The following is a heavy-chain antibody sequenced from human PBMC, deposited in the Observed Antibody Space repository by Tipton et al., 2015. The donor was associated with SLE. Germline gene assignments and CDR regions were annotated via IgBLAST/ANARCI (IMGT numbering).Heavy chain of an antibody. D-gene: IGHD6-13*01. CDR1: GGSISSSSYY. V-gene: IGHV4-39*07. CDR3: ASAGDSSSPLDY. CDR2: IYYSGST. Sequence: TLSLTCTVSGGSISSSSYYWGWIRQPPGKGLEWIGSIYYSGSTYYNSSLKSRVTISVDTSKNQFSLKLSSVTAADTAVYYCASAGDSSSPLDYWGQGTLVTVSS. J-gene: IGHJ4*02.